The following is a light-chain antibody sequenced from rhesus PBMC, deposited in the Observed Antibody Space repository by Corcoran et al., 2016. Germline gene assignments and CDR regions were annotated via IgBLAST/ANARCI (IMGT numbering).Light chain of an antibody. V-gene: IGKV1-21*01. CDR3: QQYDSTPYS. CDR2: EAT. J-gene: IGKJ2*01. Sequence: DIQMTQSPSSLSASVGDRVTITCRASQGISSWLAWYQQKPGETPKLLIYEATSLQSGISSRFSGSGSGTDFMLTISSLQPEEFATYDCQQYDSTPYSFGQGTKVEIK. CDR1: QGISSW.